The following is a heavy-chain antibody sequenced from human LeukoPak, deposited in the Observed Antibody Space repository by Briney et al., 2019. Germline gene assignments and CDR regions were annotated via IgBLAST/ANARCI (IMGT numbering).Heavy chain of an antibody. CDR1: GFTFSSYA. J-gene: IGHJ4*02. Sequence: PTGGSLRLSCAASGFTFSSYAMSWVRQTPGKGLEWVSTISGSGGSTYYADSVKGRFTISRDDSKNTLYLQMNSLRAEDTAVYYCAKGEYSSSGWGIDYWGQGTLVTVSS. D-gene: IGHD6-6*01. V-gene: IGHV3-23*01. CDR2: ISGSGGST. CDR3: AKGEYSSSGWGIDY.